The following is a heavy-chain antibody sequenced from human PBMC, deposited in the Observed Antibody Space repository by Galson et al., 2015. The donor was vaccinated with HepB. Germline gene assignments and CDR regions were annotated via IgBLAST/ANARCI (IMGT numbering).Heavy chain of an antibody. CDR1: GFTFSSYS. CDR3: ARRPRWELTYYYYYGMDV. J-gene: IGHJ6*02. Sequence: SLRLSCAASGFTFSSYSMNWVRQAPGKGLEWVSYISSSSSTIYYADSVKGRFTISRDNAKNSLDLQMNSLRAEDTAVYYVARRPRWELTYYYYYGMDVWGQGTTVTVSS. D-gene: IGHD1-26*01. V-gene: IGHV3-48*04. CDR2: ISSSSSTI.